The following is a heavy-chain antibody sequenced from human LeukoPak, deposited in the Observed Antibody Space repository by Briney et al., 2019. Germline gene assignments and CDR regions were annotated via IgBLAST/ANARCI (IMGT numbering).Heavy chain of an antibody. D-gene: IGHD3-22*01. V-gene: IGHV3-30-3*01. CDR1: GFTFSSYA. CDR2: ISYDGSNK. CDR3: AREYYYDSSGYSPPGRDI. Sequence: GGSLRLSCAASGFTFSSYAMHWVRQAPGKGLEWVAVISYDGSNKYYADSVKGRFTISRDNSKNTLYLQMNSLRAEDTAVYYCAREYYYDSSGYSPPGRDIWGQGTMVTVSS. J-gene: IGHJ3*02.